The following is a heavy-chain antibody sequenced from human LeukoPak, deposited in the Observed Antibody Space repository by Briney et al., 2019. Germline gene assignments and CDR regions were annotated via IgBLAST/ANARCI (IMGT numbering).Heavy chain of an antibody. D-gene: IGHD3-9*01. J-gene: IGHJ4*02. CDR1: GYSFTGYY. CDR2: INPNSGGT. CDR3: ARDLLKPNLRLDY. V-gene: IGHV1-2*02. Sequence: ASVKVSCKASGYSFTGYYMHWVRQAPGQGLEWMGWINPNSGGTNYAQKFQGRVTMTRDTPISTDYMELSRLTSDDTAVYFCARDLLKPNLRLDYWGQGTLVTVSS.